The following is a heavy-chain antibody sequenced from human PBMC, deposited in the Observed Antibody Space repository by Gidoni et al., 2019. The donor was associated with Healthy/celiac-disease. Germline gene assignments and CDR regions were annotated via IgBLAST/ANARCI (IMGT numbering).Heavy chain of an antibody. J-gene: IGHJ3*02. CDR1: GFTFSSYA. D-gene: IGHD3-22*01. Sequence: QVQLVESGGGVVQPGRSLRLSCAASGFTFSSYALHWVRQAPGKGLEWVAVISYDGSNKYYADSVKGRFTISRDNSKNTLYLQMNSLRAEDTAVYYCARPYEDYYDSSGWGAFDIWGQGTMVTVSS. V-gene: IGHV3-30-3*01. CDR2: ISYDGSNK. CDR3: ARPYEDYYDSSGWGAFDI.